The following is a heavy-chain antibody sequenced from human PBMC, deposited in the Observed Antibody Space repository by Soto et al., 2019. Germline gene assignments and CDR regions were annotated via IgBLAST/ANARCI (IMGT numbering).Heavy chain of an antibody. CDR1: GGSFRTYA. CDR3: ARVGPPSPSVIWFFDL. D-gene: IGHD2-21*01. CDR2: IIPMLAAP. Sequence: QGQLVQSGAEVKKPGSSVKVSCKASGGSFRTYAINWVRQAPGQGLEWMGGIIPMLAAPTYAQKFQGGLTITADESTPPVYMELSSLTSEDTAVSYCARVGPPSPSVIWFFDLWGRGTLVTVSS. J-gene: IGHJ2*01. V-gene: IGHV1-69*01.